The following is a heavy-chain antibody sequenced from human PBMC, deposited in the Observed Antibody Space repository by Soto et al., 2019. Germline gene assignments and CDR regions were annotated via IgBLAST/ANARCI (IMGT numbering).Heavy chain of an antibody. CDR3: ARGSTTIFCLVTSIGMGG. CDR2: MKANRGNT. Sequence: CSAPLSTDANGDVKMERQAAAQGLEWMGWMKANRGNTGCAQKFQGRVTITRDTSASTAYMELSSLRSEDTDVYYWARGSTTIFCLVTSIGMGGWGNGSRVTVT. CDR1: LSTDANGD. D-gene: IGHD3-3*01. V-gene: IGHV1-8*01. J-gene: IGHJ6*01.